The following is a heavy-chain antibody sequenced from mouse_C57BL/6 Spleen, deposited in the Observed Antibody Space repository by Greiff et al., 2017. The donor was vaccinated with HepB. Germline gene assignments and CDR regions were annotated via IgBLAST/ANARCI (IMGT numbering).Heavy chain of an antibody. J-gene: IGHJ1*03. CDR3: AREDYYGSSYVWYFDV. CDR1: GFTFSSYA. CDR2: ISDGGSYT. Sequence: EVQLVESGGGLVKPGGSLKLSCAASGFTFSSYAMSWVRQTPEKRLEWVATISDGGSYTYYPDNVKGRFTISRDNAKNNLYLQMSHLKSEDTAMYDCAREDYYGSSYVWYFDVWGTGTTVTVSS. D-gene: IGHD1-1*01. V-gene: IGHV5-4*01.